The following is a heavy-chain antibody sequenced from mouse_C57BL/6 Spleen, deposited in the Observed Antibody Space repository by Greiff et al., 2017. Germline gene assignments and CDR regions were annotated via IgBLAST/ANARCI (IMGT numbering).Heavy chain of an antibody. Sequence: VKLMEPGAELVRPGASVTLSCKASGYTFTDYEMHWVKQTPVHGLEWIGAIDPETGGTAYNQKFKGKAILTADKSSSTAYMELRSLTSEDSAVYYSTREGGTWGPWFAYWGQGTLVTVSA. J-gene: IGHJ3*01. CDR3: TREGGTWGPWFAY. CDR1: GYTFTDYE. CDR2: IDPETGGT. D-gene: IGHD3-3*01. V-gene: IGHV1-15*01.